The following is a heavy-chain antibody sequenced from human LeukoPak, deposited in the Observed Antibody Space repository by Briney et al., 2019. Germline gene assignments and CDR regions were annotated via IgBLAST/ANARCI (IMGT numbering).Heavy chain of an antibody. CDR1: GGTLSSYA. J-gene: IGHJ4*02. V-gene: IGHV1-69*05. CDR2: IIPIFGTA. CDR3: ARDSGSSWYRNGGYYFDY. D-gene: IGHD6-13*01. Sequence: ASVKVSCKASGGTLSSYAISWVRQAPGQGLEWMGRIIPIFGTANYAQKFQGRVTITTDESTSTAYMELSSPRSEDTAVYYCARDSGSSWYRNGGYYFDYWGQGTLVTVSS.